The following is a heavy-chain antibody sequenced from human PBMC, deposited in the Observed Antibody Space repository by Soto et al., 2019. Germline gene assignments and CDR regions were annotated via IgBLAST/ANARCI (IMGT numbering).Heavy chain of an antibody. J-gene: IGHJ6*02. Sequence: QAQLVQSGAEVKKPGASVKVSCKASGYRFTSYGISWVRQAPGQGLEWLGWISAYDRNTKYAQILQGRVSMITDTSTNTAYMQLRSLRSDDTAMYYCARGGYYDSSGSRNYFYYGMNVWGQGTTVTVSS. CDR1: GYRFTSYG. CDR2: ISAYDRNT. V-gene: IGHV1-18*01. CDR3: ARGGYYDSSGSRNYFYYGMNV. D-gene: IGHD3-22*01.